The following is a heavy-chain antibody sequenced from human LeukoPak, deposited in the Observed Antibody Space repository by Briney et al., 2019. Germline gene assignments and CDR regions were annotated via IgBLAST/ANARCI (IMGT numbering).Heavy chain of an antibody. Sequence: GGSLRLSCAASGFTFDDYAMHWVRQAPGKGLEWVSGISWNSGSIGYADSVKGRFTISRDNAKNTLYLQMNSLRAEDTAVYYCAKGASISSGYDYFDYWGQGTLVTVSS. CDR3: AKGASISSGYDYFDY. CDR1: GFTFDDYA. J-gene: IGHJ4*02. V-gene: IGHV3-9*01. CDR2: ISWNSGSI. D-gene: IGHD5-12*01.